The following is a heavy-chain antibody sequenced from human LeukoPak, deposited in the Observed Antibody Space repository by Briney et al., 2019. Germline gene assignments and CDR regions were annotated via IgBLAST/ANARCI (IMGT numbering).Heavy chain of an antibody. D-gene: IGHD5-18*01. CDR2: IKADGSDK. J-gene: IGHJ4*02. V-gene: IGHV3-7*01. CDR1: GLTFGSSW. CDR3: ARDFAANCDY. Sequence: PGGSLRLSCAASGLTFGSSWMNWVRQAPGKGLEWVANIKADGSDKYYVDSVTGRFTISRDNAKNSLYLQMNSLRAEDTAVYYCARDFAANCDYWGQGTLVTVSS.